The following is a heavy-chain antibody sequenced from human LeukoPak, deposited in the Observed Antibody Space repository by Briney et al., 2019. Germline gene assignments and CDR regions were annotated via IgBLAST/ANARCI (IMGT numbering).Heavy chain of an antibody. CDR3: ARVGSTSYRRYYYYGMDA. CDR1: GYTFTSYG. Sequence: ASVKVSCKASGYTFTSYGISWVRQAPGQGLEWMGWISAYNGNTNYAQKLQGRVTMTTDTSTSTAYMELRSLRSDDTAVYYCARVGSTSYRRYYYYGMDAWGQGTTVTVSS. CDR2: ISAYNGNT. V-gene: IGHV1-18*01. D-gene: IGHD2-2*01. J-gene: IGHJ6*02.